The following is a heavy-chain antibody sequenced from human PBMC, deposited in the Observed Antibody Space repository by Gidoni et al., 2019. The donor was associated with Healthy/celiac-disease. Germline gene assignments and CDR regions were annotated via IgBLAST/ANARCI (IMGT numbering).Heavy chain of an antibody. CDR3: ARGKRRVDY. CDR1: GGSFSGYY. V-gene: IGHV4-34*01. Sequence: QVQLQQWGAGLLTPSETLSLTCAVYGGSFSGYYWIWILQPPGKGLEWIGEINHSGSTNYNPALKSRVTISVDTSKNQFSLNLSSVTAADTAVYYCARGKRRVDYWGQGTLVTVSS. J-gene: IGHJ4*02. CDR2: INHSGST.